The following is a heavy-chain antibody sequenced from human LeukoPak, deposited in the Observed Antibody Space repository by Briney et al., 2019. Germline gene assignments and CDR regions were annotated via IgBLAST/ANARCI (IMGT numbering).Heavy chain of an antibody. CDR1: GFTFSSYS. CDR2: ISSSSSYI. CDR3: SSGLYSSSWLEYFQH. Sequence: GGSLTLSCAASGFTFSSYSMNWLRQAPGKGLEWVSSISSSSSYIYYADSVKGRFTISRDNAKNSLYLQMNSLRAEDTAVYYCSSGLYSSSWLEYFQHWGQGTLVTVSS. V-gene: IGHV3-21*01. D-gene: IGHD6-13*01. J-gene: IGHJ1*01.